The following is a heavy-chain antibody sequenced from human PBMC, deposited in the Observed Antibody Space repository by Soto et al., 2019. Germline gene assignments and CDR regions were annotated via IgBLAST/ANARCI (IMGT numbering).Heavy chain of an antibody. J-gene: IGHJ5*02. CDR1: GGSISSGGYS. CDR3: ARVEYYYDSSGYYSNWFDP. D-gene: IGHD3-22*01. V-gene: IGHV4-30-2*01. CDR2: IYHSGST. Sequence: SETLSLTCAVSGGSISSGGYSWSWIRQPPGKGLEWIGYIYHSGSTYYNPSLKSRVTISVDRSKNQFSLKLSSVTAADTAVYYCARVEYYYDSSGYYSNWFDPWGQGTPVTVSS.